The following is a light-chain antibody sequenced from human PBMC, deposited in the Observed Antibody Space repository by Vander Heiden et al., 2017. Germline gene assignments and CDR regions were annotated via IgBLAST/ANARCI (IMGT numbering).Light chain of an antibody. CDR1: QDISNY. V-gene: IGKV1-33*01. CDR2: DAS. J-gene: IGKJ2*01. Sequence: DIQMTQSPSSLSASVGDRVTITCQASQDISNYLNWYQQKPGKAPKLLIYDASNLETGVPSRFSGSGSGTDFTFTISSLQPEDIATYYCQQDDNLPYTFDQGTKLEIK. CDR3: QQDDNLPYT.